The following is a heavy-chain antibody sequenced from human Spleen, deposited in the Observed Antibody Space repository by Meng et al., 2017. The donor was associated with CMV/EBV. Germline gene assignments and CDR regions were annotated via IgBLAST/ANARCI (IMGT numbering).Heavy chain of an antibody. V-gene: IGHV4-30-4*08. D-gene: IGHD2-15*01. CDR3: ARAGVVVVAATQGFDY. J-gene: IGHJ4*02. Sequence: GPGLLLPLPTLSLPCAVHGGSFSGYYWTWIRQPPGKGLEWIGYIYYSGSTYYNPSLKSRVTISVDTSKNQFSLKLSSVTAADTAVYYCARAGVVVVAATQGFDYWGQGTLVTVSS. CDR1: GGSFSGYY. CDR2: IYYSGST.